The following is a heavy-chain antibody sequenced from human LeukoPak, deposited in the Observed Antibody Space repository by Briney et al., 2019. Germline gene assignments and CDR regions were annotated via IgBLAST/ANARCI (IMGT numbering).Heavy chain of an antibody. CDR3: AIGEVVVSYYGMDV. V-gene: IGHV1-69*04. D-gene: IGHD2-15*01. J-gene: IGHJ6*02. CDR1: GGTFSSYA. CDR2: IIPILGIA. Sequence: ASVKVSCKASGGTFSSYAISWVRQAPGQGLEWMGRIIPILGIANYAQKFQGRVTITADKSTSTAYMELSSLRSEDTAVYYCAIGEVVVSYYGMDVWGQGPRSPSP.